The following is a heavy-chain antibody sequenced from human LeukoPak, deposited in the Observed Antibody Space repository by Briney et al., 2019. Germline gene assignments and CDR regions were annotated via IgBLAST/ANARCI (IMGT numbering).Heavy chain of an antibody. CDR2: ISGSGGST. D-gene: IGHD1-26*01. CDR3: EKDGLGGELPKLFDI. V-gene: IGHV3-23*01. Sequence: GGSLRLSCAASGFTFSSYAMSWVRQAPGKGLEWVSAISGSGGSTYYAGSVKGRFTISRDNSKNTLYLQMNSLRAEDTAVYYCEKDGLGGELPKLFDIWGRGKMVTVFS. J-gene: IGHJ3*02. CDR1: GFTFSSYA.